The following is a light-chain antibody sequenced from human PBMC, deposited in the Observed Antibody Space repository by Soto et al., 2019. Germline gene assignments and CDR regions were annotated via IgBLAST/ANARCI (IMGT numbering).Light chain of an antibody. V-gene: IGLV2-14*01. J-gene: IGLJ2*01. CDR1: SGDVGGYDY. CDR3: SSSTSGNTHVV. Sequence: QSALTQPASVSGSPGQSITISCTGTSGDVGGYDYVSWYQQHPAKAPKFIIFEVSSRPSGIPDRYSASKSGNTSSLTISGLQAEDEAHYYCSSSTSGNTHVVFGGGTKLTVL. CDR2: EVS.